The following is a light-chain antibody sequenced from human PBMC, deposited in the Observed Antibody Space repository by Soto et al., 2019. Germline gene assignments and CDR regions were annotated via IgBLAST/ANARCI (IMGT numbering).Light chain of an antibody. V-gene: IGKV3-15*01. Sequence: EIVMTQSPATLSVSPGERATLSCRASQSVYSNLAWYQQKPGQPPRLLLYGASTRATGIPARFSGSGSGTVFTLTLSSLQSEDFAVYYCQQYNNWPVLTFGGGTKVEIK. J-gene: IGKJ4*01. CDR3: QQYNNWPVLT. CDR2: GAS. CDR1: QSVYSN.